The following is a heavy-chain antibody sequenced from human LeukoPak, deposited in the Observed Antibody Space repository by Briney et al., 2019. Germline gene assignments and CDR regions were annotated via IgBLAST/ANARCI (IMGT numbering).Heavy chain of an antibody. J-gene: IGHJ6*02. CDR1: EFTFSNYG. D-gene: IGHD2-15*01. Sequence: GGSLRLSCAASEFTFSNYGMHWVRQAPGKGLEWVAVISYDESDKYYAGSVKGRFTISRDNSKNTLYLQMNSLRPEDTAVYYCAKGVVAATNAAYYGMDVWGQGTTVTVSS. V-gene: IGHV3-30*18. CDR3: AKGVVAATNAAYYGMDV. CDR2: ISYDESDK.